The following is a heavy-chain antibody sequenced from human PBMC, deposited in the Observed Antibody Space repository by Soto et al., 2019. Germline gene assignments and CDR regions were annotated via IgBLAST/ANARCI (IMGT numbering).Heavy chain of an antibody. Sequence: QVQLVQSGAEVKKPGASVKVSCKASGYTFTTYDISWVRQAPGQGLEWMGRISTYNVNTNYPQHLQGRLTMTTDTTRATAYMERRSLRSDYTAVYYSARDAYHVLMVNAPNLYGMDVCGRGTTVTVSS. D-gene: IGHD2-8*01. V-gene: IGHV1-18*01. CDR3: ARDAYHVLMVNAPNLYGMDV. CDR2: ISTYNVNT. J-gene: IGHJ6*02. CDR1: GYTFTTYD.